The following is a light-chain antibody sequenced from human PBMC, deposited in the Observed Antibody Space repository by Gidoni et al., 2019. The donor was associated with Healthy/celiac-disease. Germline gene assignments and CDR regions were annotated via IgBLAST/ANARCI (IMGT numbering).Light chain of an antibody. CDR2: WAS. Sequence: ILMTQSPEPLAVSRGERATINCTSSQSVLNSSNNKHYLAWYQQKPGQPPKLLIYWASTRESGVPDRFRGSGSGTDFTLTISSLQAEDVAVYYCQQDYSTPRTFGQXTKVEIK. V-gene: IGKV4-1*01. J-gene: IGKJ1*01. CDR3: QQDYSTPRT. CDR1: QSVLNSSNNKHY.